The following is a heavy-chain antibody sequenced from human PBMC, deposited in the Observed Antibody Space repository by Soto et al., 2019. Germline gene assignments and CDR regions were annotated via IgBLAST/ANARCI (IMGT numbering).Heavy chain of an antibody. CDR3: ARGPSSGIAVGGWPAFDT. D-gene: IGHD6-19*01. CDR1: GFTFNSYW. Sequence: GGSLRLSCAASGFTFNSYWMHWVRQAPGKGLVWVSRINSDGSSTSYADSVKGRFTISRDNAKNTLYLQMNSLRAEDTAVYYCARGPSSGIAVGGWPAFDTWGQGTMVTVSS. J-gene: IGHJ3*02. V-gene: IGHV3-74*01. CDR2: INSDGSST.